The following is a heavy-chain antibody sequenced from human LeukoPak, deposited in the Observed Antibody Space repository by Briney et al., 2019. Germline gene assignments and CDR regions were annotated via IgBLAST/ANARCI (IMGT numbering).Heavy chain of an antibody. V-gene: IGHV3-53*01. CDR2: IYSGGST. D-gene: IGHD1-26*01. J-gene: IGHJ6*03. Sequence: GGSLRLSCAASGFTVSSNYMSWVRQAPGKGLEWVTVIYSGGSTYYADSVKGRFTISRDNAKNSLYLQMNSLRAEDTAVYYCARRATDSSLYYYYYMDVWGKGTTVTVSS. CDR1: GFTVSSNY. CDR3: ARRATDSSLYYYYYMDV.